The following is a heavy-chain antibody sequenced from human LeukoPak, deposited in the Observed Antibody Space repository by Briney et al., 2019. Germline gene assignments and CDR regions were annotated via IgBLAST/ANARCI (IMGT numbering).Heavy chain of an antibody. Sequence: RSSETLSLTCTVSGGSISSYYWSWIRQPPGKGLEWIGYIYYSGSTNYNPSLKSRVTISVDTSKNQFSLKLSSVTAADTAVYYCARGHCSGGSCFAEYFQHWGQGTLVTASS. CDR2: IYYSGST. J-gene: IGHJ1*01. CDR3: ARGHCSGGSCFAEYFQH. V-gene: IGHV4-59*01. D-gene: IGHD2-15*01. CDR1: GGSISSYY.